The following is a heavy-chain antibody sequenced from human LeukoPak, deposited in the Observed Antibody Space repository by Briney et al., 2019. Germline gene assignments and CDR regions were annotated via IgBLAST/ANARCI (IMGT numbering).Heavy chain of an antibody. CDR2: IYYSDNI. CDR3: ARVPPITMVRGVIHYYYYYYMDV. CDR1: GGSISSSSYY. J-gene: IGHJ6*03. Sequence: SETLSLTCTVSGGSISSSSYYWGWIRQPPGKGLEWIGSIYYSDNIYYNPSLKSRVTISVDTSKNQFSLKLSSVTAADTAVYYCARVPPITMVRGVIHYYYYYYMDVWGKGTTVTVSS. D-gene: IGHD3-10*01. V-gene: IGHV4-39*07.